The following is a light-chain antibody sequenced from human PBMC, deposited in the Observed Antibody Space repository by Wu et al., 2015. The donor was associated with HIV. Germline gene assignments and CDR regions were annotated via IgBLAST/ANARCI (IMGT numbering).Light chain of an antibody. J-gene: IGKJ1*01. CDR3: LQYNNWPPWT. Sequence: EIVMTQSPATLSVSPGDTATLSCRASQSVSSKLVWYQQRPGQAPRLLIYGASTRATGIPARFSGSGSGTGFTLTISSLQSEDFAVYYCLQYNNWPPWTFGQGTKVEIK. V-gene: IGKV3-15*01. CDR1: QSVSSK. CDR2: GAS.